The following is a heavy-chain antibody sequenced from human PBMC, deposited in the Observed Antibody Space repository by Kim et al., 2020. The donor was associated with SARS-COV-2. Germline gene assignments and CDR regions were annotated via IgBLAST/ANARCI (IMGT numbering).Heavy chain of an antibody. CDR3: ASQYSSNWDNFDY. V-gene: IGHV3-21*01. D-gene: IGHD6-13*01. J-gene: IGHJ4*02. CDR1: GFTFSSYS. Sequence: GGSLRLSCAASGFTFSSYSMNWVRQAPGKGLEWVSSISSSRSYIYYADSVRGRFTISRDNAKNSLYLQMNSLRAEDTAVYYCASQYSSNWDNFDYCGQGT. CDR2: ISSSRSYI.